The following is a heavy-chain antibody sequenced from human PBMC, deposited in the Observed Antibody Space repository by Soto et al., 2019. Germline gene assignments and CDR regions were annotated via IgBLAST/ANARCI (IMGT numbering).Heavy chain of an antibody. J-gene: IGHJ5*02. D-gene: IGHD1-1*01. V-gene: IGHV4-61*01. CDR2: IYYSGIP. Sequence: SETLSLTCTVSGASVSSGTFYWSWIRQPPGKGLEWIGCIYYSGIPNYNPSLKSRVTISVDTSKNQFSLKLSSVTAADTAVYYCAREGSHSAYNFAIGIQLWSFDRWGQGLPVTVSS. CDR1: GASVSSGTFY. CDR3: AREGSHSAYNFAIGIQLWSFDR.